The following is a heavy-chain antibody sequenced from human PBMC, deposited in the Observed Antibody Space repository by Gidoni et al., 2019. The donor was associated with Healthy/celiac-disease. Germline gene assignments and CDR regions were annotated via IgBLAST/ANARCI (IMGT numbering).Heavy chain of an antibody. V-gene: IGHV4-59*01. CDR3: ARDSGTTVTTDDAFDI. Sequence: QVQLQESGPGLVKPSEPLSLTCTVSGGSISSYYWSWIRQPPGKGLEWIGYIYYSGSTNYNPSLKSRVTISVDTSKNQFSLKLSSVTAADTAVYYCARDSGTTVTTDDAFDIWGQGTMVTVSS. CDR2: IYYSGST. J-gene: IGHJ3*02. D-gene: IGHD4-17*01. CDR1: GGSISSYY.